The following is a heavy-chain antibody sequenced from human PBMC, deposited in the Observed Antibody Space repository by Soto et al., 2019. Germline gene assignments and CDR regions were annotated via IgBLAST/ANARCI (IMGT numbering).Heavy chain of an antibody. CDR1: GYTFTSYG. CDR3: ARDEVADSSGYRDY. D-gene: IGHD3-22*01. Sequence: ASVKVSCKASGYTFTSYGISWLRQAPGQGLEWMGWISAYNGNTNYAQKLQGRVTMTTDTSTSTAYMELRSLRSDDTAVYYCARDEVADSSGYRDYWGQGTLVTVSS. V-gene: IGHV1-18*04. J-gene: IGHJ4*02. CDR2: ISAYNGNT.